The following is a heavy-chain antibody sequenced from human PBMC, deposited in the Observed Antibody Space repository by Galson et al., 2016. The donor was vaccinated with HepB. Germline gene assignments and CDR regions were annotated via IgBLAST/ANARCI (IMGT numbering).Heavy chain of an antibody. V-gene: IGHV4-4*02. Sequence: LSLTCAVSGASISRGNWWNWVRQPPGKGLEWIGEVYHSGSTSYNPSLKGRVTISVDKSKNQFSLNLSSVTAADTAVYYCARGMYYYDSRETAWGQGTLVTVSS. CDR3: ARGMYYYDSRETA. D-gene: IGHD3-22*01. CDR1: GASISRGNW. CDR2: VYHSGST. J-gene: IGHJ5*02.